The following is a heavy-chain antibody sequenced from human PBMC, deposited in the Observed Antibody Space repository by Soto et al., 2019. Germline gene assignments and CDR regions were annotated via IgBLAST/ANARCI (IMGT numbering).Heavy chain of an antibody. D-gene: IGHD2-2*01. CDR3: ARGNRYCSSTSCYGGWFDP. CDR2: INHSGST. CDR1: GGSFSGYY. Sequence: SETLSLTCAVYGGSFSGYYWSWIRQPPGKGLEWIGEINHSGSTNYNPSLKSRVTISVDTSKNQFSLKLSSVTAADTAVYYCARGNRYCSSTSCYGGWFDPWGQGTLVTVSS. J-gene: IGHJ5*02. V-gene: IGHV4-34*01.